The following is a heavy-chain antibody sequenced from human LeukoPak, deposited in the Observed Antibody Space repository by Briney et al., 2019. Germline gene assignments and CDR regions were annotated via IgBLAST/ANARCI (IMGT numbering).Heavy chain of an antibody. V-gene: IGHV3-30*18. Sequence: GGSLRLSCAASGFTFSSYGMHWARQAPGKGLEWVAVISYDGSNKYYADSVKGRFTISRDNSKNTLYLQMNSLRAEDTAVYYCAKIVTVAGDYWGQGTLVTVSS. J-gene: IGHJ4*02. CDR1: GFTFSSYG. D-gene: IGHD6-19*01. CDR3: AKIVTVAGDY. CDR2: ISYDGSNK.